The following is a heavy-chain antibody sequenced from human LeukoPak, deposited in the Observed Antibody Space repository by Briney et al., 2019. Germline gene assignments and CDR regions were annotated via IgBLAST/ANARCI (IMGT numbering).Heavy chain of an antibody. Sequence: GGSLRLSCAASGFTFSSYGMHWVRQAPGKGLEWVAFIRSDGSNKYYADSVKGRFTISRDNSKNTLYLQMNSLRAGDTAVYYCAAEEGYLTNSGNYKGVDYWGQGTLVTVSS. CDR1: GFTFSSYG. CDR3: AAEEGYLTNSGNYKGVDY. V-gene: IGHV3-30*02. CDR2: IRSDGSNK. D-gene: IGHD1-26*01. J-gene: IGHJ4*02.